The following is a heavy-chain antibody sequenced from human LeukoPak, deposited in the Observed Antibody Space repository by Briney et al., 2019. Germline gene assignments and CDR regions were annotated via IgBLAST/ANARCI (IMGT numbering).Heavy chain of an antibody. Sequence: SETVSLTCAVYGGSFSGYYWSWIRQPPGKGLEWIGEINHSGSTNYNPSLKSRVTISVDTSKNQFSLKLSSVTAADTAVYYCARVVVVVAATLNWFDPWGQGTLVTVSS. CDR3: ARVVVVVAATLNWFDP. CDR1: GGSFSGYY. D-gene: IGHD2-15*01. J-gene: IGHJ5*02. CDR2: INHSGST. V-gene: IGHV4-34*01.